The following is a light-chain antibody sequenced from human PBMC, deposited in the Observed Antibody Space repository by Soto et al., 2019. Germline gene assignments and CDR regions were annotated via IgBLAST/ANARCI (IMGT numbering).Light chain of an antibody. V-gene: IGKV3-20*01. Sequence: EIVLTQSPGTLSLSPGERATLSCRASQSVGSTYLAWYQQIPGQAPRLLIYGTSNRATGIPDRFSGSGSGTDFTLTISRLEPEDFAVYYCQQYISSLYTFGQGTKLEIK. J-gene: IGKJ2*01. CDR1: QSVGSTY. CDR2: GTS. CDR3: QQYISSLYT.